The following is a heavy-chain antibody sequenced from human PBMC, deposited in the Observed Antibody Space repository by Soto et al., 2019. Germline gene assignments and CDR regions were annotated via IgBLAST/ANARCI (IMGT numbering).Heavy chain of an antibody. CDR2: ISGIGGST. Sequence: GGSLRLSCAASGFTFSSYAMSWVRQAPGKGLEWVSAISGIGGSTDYADSVKGRFTISRDNSKNTLYLQMNSLRAEDTAVYYCAKCDPMSDILTGYLSYYYMDVWGKGTTVTVSS. CDR3: AKCDPMSDILTGYLSYYYMDV. D-gene: IGHD3-9*01. CDR1: GFTFSSYA. V-gene: IGHV3-23*01. J-gene: IGHJ6*03.